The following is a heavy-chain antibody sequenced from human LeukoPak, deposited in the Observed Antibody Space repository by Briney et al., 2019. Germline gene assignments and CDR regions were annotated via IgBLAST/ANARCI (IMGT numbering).Heavy chain of an antibody. J-gene: IGHJ3*02. Sequence: GGSLRVSCAASGFTVSDNYMSWVRQAPGKGLEWVSVIYSGGSTYYGDARKGRFTISRDNSKNMLYLQMNSLRAEDTAVYYCARSSWGRGLDAFDIWGQGTMVIVSS. V-gene: IGHV3-53*01. D-gene: IGHD7-27*01. CDR1: GFTVSDNY. CDR2: IYSGGST. CDR3: ARSSWGRGLDAFDI.